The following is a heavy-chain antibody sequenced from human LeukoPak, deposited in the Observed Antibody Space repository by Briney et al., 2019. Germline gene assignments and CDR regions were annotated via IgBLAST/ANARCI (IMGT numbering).Heavy chain of an antibody. D-gene: IGHD2-2*01. CDR1: GFTFSSYG. Sequence: GGTLRLSCAASGFTFSSYGMSWVRQAPGKGLEWVSAISGSGGSTYYADSVKGRFTISRDNSKNTLYLQMNSLRAEDTAVYYCAKDLCSSTSCYFDYWGQGTLVTVSS. CDR2: ISGSGGST. J-gene: IGHJ4*02. V-gene: IGHV3-23*01. CDR3: AKDLCSSTSCYFDY.